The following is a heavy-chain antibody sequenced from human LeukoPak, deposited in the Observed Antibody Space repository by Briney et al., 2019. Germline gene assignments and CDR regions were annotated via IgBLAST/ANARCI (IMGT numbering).Heavy chain of an antibody. CDR3: ARGGVVVPAAILY. CDR2: ISYDGSNK. V-gene: IGHV3-30*04. Sequence: AGGSLRLSCAASGFIFSSYAMHWVRQAPGKGLEWVAVISYDGSNKYYADSVKGRFTISRDNSKNTLYLQMNSLRAEDTAVYHCARGGVVVPAAILYWGQGTLVTVSS. D-gene: IGHD2-2*01. CDR1: GFIFSSYA. J-gene: IGHJ4*02.